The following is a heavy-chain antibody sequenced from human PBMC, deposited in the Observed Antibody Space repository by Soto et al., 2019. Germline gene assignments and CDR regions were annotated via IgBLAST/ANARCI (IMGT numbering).Heavy chain of an antibody. D-gene: IGHD2-8*01. CDR3: ARPPFPGCINAICYPLDF. CDR1: GYTFTHYY. V-gene: IGHV1-46*01. CDR2: INPSGGST. J-gene: IGHJ4*02. Sequence: ASVKVSCKASGYTFTHYYIHWVRQAPGQGLELMGMINPSGGSTSYAQNFQGRLTMTTDTSTNTFYMELSSLRSEDTAVYYCARPPFPGCINAICYPLDFWGQGALVTVSS.